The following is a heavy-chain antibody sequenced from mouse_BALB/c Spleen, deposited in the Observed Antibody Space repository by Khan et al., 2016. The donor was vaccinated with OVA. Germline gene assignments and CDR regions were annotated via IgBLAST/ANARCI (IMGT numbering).Heavy chain of an antibody. Sequence: VQLVETGPGLVAPSQSLSITCTVSGFSLTDYAVSWIRPPPGKGLEWLGVIWPGGSKYYNSALKSRLSISKDNSKSQVFLKMNSLQTDDTAMYYCAKDPPYYAMDYWGQGTSVTVSS. CDR3: AKDPPYYAMDY. J-gene: IGHJ4*01. V-gene: IGHV2-6-5*01. CDR2: IWPGGSK. CDR1: GFSLTDYA.